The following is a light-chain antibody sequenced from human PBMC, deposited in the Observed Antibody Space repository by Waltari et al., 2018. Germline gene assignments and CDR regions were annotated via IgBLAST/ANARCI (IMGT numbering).Light chain of an antibody. J-gene: IGKJ4*02. CDR3: QHYDSYSAT. CDR1: QSIPRW. V-gene: IGKV1-5*03. Sequence: IQMTQSPSTLSASVGDRVTITCRASQSIPRWLAWYQQKPGKAPKLLIYKASILESGVPSRFSGGGSGTEFTLTISSLQPDDFATYYCQHYDSYSATFGGGTKVEIK. CDR2: KAS.